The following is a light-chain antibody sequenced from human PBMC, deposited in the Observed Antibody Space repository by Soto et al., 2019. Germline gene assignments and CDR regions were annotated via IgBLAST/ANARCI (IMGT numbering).Light chain of an antibody. CDR2: GAS. J-gene: IGKJ1*01. Sequence: EIVMTQSPATLSVSPGERATLSCRASQSVSSNLAWYQQKPGQAPRLLIYGASTRATGIPARFSGSGSGTEFPLTISSRQSEDFAVYYCQQDNNWPPWTFGQGTKVELK. CDR1: QSVSSN. V-gene: IGKV3-15*01. CDR3: QQDNNWPPWT.